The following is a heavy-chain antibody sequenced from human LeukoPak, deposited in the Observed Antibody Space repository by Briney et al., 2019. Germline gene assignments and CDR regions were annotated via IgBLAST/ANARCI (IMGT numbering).Heavy chain of an antibody. Sequence: GASVKVSCKASGYTFTSYYMHWVRQTPGQGLEWMGIINPSGGSTSYAQKFQGRVTMTRDTSTSTVYMELSSLRSEDTAVYYCARVNKATVTPHAFDIWGQGTMVTVSS. V-gene: IGHV1-46*01. CDR3: ARVNKATVTPHAFDI. J-gene: IGHJ3*02. CDR1: GYTFTSYY. CDR2: INPSGGST. D-gene: IGHD4-17*01.